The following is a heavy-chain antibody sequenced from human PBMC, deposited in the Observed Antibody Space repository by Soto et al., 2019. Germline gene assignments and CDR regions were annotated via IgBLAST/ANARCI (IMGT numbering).Heavy chain of an antibody. CDR2: INHSGST. V-gene: IGHV4-34*01. D-gene: IGHD4-17*01. CDR3: ARVLETVTTNAFDI. CDR1: GGSFSGYY. Sequence: SETLSLTCAVYGGSFSGYYWSWIRQPPGKGLEWIGEINHSGSTNYNPSLKSRVTISVDTSKNQFSLKLSSVTAADTAVYYCARVLETVTTNAFDIWGQGTMVTISS. J-gene: IGHJ3*02.